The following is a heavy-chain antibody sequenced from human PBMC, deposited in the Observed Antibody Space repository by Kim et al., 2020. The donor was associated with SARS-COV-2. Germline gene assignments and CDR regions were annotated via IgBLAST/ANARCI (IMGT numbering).Heavy chain of an antibody. CDR2: ISCNSGRI. J-gene: IGHJ4*02. Sequence: GGSLRLSCAASGFSFDHYSMHWVRQVPGKGLEWVSGISCNSGRIGYADSVKGRFTISRDNAKSSLYLQMNSLRAEDTAFYFCAKDTAVADFFYLDSWGLGTLVTVSS. CDR3: AKDTAVADFFYLDS. CDR1: GFSFDHYS. V-gene: IGHV3-9*01. D-gene: IGHD6-19*01.